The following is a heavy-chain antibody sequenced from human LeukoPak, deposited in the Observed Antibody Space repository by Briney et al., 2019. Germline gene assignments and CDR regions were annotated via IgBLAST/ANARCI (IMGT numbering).Heavy chain of an antibody. J-gene: IGHJ4*02. CDR2: IFSSGTTI. CDR1: RFTFSSYE. Sequence: PGGSLRLSCAASRFTFSSYEMNWVRQAPGKGLEWISYIFSSGTTIYYADSVKGRFTISRDNAKNSLYLQMNSLRAEDTAVYYCARDRSASIAVVTAEIDYWGQGTLVTVSS. CDR3: ARDRSASIAVVTAEIDY. D-gene: IGHD6-19*01. V-gene: IGHV3-48*03.